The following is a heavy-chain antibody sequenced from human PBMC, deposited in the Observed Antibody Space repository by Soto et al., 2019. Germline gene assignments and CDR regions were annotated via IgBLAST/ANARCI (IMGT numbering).Heavy chain of an antibody. CDR2: INTLSSAI. D-gene: IGHD6-19*01. J-gene: IGHJ4*02. CDR1: VFTFSYYY. CDR3: ARRSQWQLRPLDS. V-gene: IGHV3-11*01. Sequence: GGSLRLSCAGSVFTFSYYYMTWIRQAPGKGLEWVSYINTLSSAIYYADSVKGRFTISRDNAKNSLYLQMNSLRAEDTAVYYCARRSQWQLRPLDSWGRGTLVTVSS.